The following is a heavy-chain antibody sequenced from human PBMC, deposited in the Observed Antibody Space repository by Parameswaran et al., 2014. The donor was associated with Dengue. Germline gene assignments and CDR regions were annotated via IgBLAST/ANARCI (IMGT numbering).Heavy chain of an antibody. CDR2: IYYSGST. D-gene: IGHD3-22*01. Sequence: WIRQPPGKGLEWIGYIYYSGSTNYNPSLKSRVTISVDTSKNQFSLKLSSVTAADTAVYYCATDSGYYYDSSGYYYYYYMDVWGKGTTVTVSS. CDR3: ATDSGYYYDSSGYYYYYYMDV. J-gene: IGHJ6*03. V-gene: IGHV4-59*01.